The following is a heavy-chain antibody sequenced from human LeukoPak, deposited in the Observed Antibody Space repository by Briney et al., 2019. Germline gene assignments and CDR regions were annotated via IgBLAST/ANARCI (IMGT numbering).Heavy chain of an antibody. V-gene: IGHV4-61*02. CDR3: ARETHEQWLAYYYYYYYMDV. CDR2: IYTSGST. Sequence: NPSETLSLTCTVSGGSISSSSYYWSWIRQPAGKGLEWIGRIYTSGSTNYNPSLKSRVTISVDTSKNQFSLKLSSVTAADTAVYYCARETHEQWLAYYYYYYYMDVWGKGTTVTISS. CDR1: GGSISSSSYY. D-gene: IGHD6-19*01. J-gene: IGHJ6*03.